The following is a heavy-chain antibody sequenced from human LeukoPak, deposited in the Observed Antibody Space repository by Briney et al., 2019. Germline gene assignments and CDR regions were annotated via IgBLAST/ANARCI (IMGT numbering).Heavy chain of an antibody. J-gene: IGHJ4*02. D-gene: IGHD5-12*01. CDR3: AKEMAVATSLFDY. V-gene: IGHV3-30*02. Sequence: PGGSLRLSCAASGFTFSSYAMHWVRQAPGKGLEWVAFIRYDGSNKYYADSVKGRFTISRDNSKNTLYLQMNSLRAEDTAVYYCAKEMAVATSLFDYWGQGTLVTVSS. CDR1: GFTFSSYA. CDR2: IRYDGSNK.